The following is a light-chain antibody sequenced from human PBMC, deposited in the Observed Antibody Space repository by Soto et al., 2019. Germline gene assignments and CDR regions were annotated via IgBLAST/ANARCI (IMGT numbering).Light chain of an antibody. CDR2: RNG. CDR1: SSNIGNDY. V-gene: IGLV1-47*01. J-gene: IGLJ3*02. Sequence: QSVLTQPPSASGTPGQRVTISCSGSSSNIGNDYVHWYQQFPGTAPKLLIYRNGQRPSGVPDRFSGSKSGTSASLAISGLRSEDEADYYCAVWDDSLDGVVFGGGTKLTVL. CDR3: AVWDDSLDGVV.